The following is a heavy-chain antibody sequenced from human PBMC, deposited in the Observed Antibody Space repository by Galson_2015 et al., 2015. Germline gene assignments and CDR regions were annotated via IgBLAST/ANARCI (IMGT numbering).Heavy chain of an antibody. CDR3: ARDPWGLGYCTGGSCPRGPRNYYYMDV. J-gene: IGHJ6*03. CDR2: INPSDGST. CDR1: GYTLTRYY. Sequence: SVKVSCKASGYTLTRYYMNWVRQAPGQGLEWMGVINPSDGSTSFAQKLQGRVTMTRDTSTSTVFMELSSLRSEDTAVYYCARDPWGLGYCTGGSCPRGPRNYYYMDVWGKGTTVTVSS. D-gene: IGHD2-15*01. V-gene: IGHV1-46*04.